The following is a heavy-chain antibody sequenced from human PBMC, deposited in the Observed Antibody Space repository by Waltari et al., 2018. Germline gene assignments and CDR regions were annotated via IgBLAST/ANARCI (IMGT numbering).Heavy chain of an antibody. Sequence: VWIRHPPGQGLGWIGTMSYRGATYSSPSLNSRVTISRDTSKNQLSLKLASMTAADTAVYFCATYLGASLGTAAFDVWGQGTMVTVSS. CDR3: ATYLGASLGTAAFDV. J-gene: IGHJ3*01. CDR2: MSYRGAT. V-gene: IGHV4-39*01. D-gene: IGHD1-1*01.